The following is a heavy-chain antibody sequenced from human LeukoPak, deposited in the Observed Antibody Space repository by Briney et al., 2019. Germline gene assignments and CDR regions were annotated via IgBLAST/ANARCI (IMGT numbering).Heavy chain of an antibody. V-gene: IGHV3-11*01. Sequence: GGSLRLSCAASGFTFSRYYMSWIRQAPGKGLEWLSYISDSGSTVFYADSVKGRFTISRDNSKNTLYLQMDSLRVEDTAVYYCAKTTVVTQVFDYWGQGTLVTVSS. J-gene: IGHJ4*02. D-gene: IGHD4-17*01. CDR3: AKTTVVTQVFDY. CDR2: ISDSGSTV. CDR1: GFTFSRYY.